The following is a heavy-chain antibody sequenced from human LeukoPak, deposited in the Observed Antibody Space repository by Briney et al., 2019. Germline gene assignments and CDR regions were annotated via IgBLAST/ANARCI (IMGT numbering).Heavy chain of an antibody. J-gene: IGHJ4*02. CDR2: ITSSSNYI. CDR1: GFTFSSYS. CDR3: AKDGTQYRSSSCFDY. D-gene: IGHD6-6*01. Sequence: GGSLRLSCAASGFTFSSYSMSWVRQAPGKGLEWVSSITSSSNYIYYADSVKGRFTISRDNVKNSLYLQMNSLRAEDTAVYYCAKDGTQYRSSSCFDYWGQGTLVTVSS. V-gene: IGHV3-21*06.